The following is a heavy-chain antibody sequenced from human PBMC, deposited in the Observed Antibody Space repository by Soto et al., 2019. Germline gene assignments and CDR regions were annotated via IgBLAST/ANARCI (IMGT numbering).Heavy chain of an antibody. CDR1: GYSISSGNY. V-gene: IGHV4-38-2*01. CDR2: LYHVGST. D-gene: IGHD2-2*01. J-gene: IGHJ6*02. Sequence: SSETLSLTCAVSGYSISSGNYWAWIRQPPGRGLEWIGSLYHVGSTHYNTSLKSRVTISVDTSKNHFSLELSSVTAADTAIYYCRSSTSCYDESCVDVWGQGTMVTVSS. CDR3: RSSTSCYDESCVDV.